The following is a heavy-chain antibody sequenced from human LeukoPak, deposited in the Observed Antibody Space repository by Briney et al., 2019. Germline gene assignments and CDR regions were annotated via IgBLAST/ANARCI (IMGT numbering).Heavy chain of an antibody. CDR1: GFTFNNYA. Sequence: GGSLKVSCAASGFTFNNYAMTWVRQAPGKGLEWVSTISGDGDNTYYADSVRGRFTISRDNAKNTLHLQMNSLRVEDTAVYYCAKDRVVRGVMGAGAYWGQGTLVTVSS. V-gene: IGHV3-23*01. CDR3: AKDRVVRGVMGAGAY. J-gene: IGHJ4*02. CDR2: ISGDGDNT. D-gene: IGHD3-10*02.